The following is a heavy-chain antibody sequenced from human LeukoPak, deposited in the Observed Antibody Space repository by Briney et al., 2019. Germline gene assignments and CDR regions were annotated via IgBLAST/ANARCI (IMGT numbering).Heavy chain of an antibody. J-gene: IGHJ4*02. V-gene: IGHV4-59*08. D-gene: IGHD2-21*02. CDR1: GGSINGFH. CDR2: ISHTGNT. CDR3: ARVGDCGDGCYSHDY. Sequence: KPSETLSLTCTVSGGSINGFHWGWVRQPPGKGLEYLGFISHTGNTNYSPSLKSRVTISIDTSKNHFSLELRSVTAADTAVYFCARVGDCGDGCYSHDYWGQGTLVSVSS.